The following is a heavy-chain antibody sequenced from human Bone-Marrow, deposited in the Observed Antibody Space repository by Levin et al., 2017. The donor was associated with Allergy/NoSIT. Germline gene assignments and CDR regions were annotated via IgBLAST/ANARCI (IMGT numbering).Heavy chain of an antibody. CDR2: FYTSANT. V-gene: IGHV4-4*07. CDR3: ARESHNSFDY. D-gene: IGHD1-20*01. CDR1: GGSISSYY. J-gene: IGHJ4*02. Sequence: GSLRLSCTVSGGSISSYYWNWIRQPAGKGLEWIGRFYTSANTNYNPSLKGRVTMSIDTSKKQFSLRLTSVTAADTAVYYCARESHNSFDYWGQGTLVTVSS.